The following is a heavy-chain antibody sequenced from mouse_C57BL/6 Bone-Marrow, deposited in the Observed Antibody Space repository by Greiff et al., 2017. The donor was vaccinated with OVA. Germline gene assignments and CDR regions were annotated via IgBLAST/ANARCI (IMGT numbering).Heavy chain of an antibody. CDR2: IDPNSGGT. D-gene: IGHD1-2*01. J-gene: IGHJ2*01. CDR1: GYTFTSYW. CDR3: ASSLLRWEYYFDY. Sequence: VQLQQPGAELVKPGASVKLSCKASGYTFTSYWMHWVKQRPGRGLEWIGRIDPNSGGTKYNEKFKSKATLTVDKPSSTAYMQLSSLTSEDSAVYYCASSLLRWEYYFDYWGQGTTLTVSS. V-gene: IGHV1-72*01.